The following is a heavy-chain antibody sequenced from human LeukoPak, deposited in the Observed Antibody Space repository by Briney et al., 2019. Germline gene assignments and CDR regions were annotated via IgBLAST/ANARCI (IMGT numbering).Heavy chain of an antibody. CDR1: GFTFSSYG. CDR2: ISYDGSNK. CDR3: TRPQSGSYFLADWYFDL. D-gene: IGHD1-26*01. Sequence: GGSLRLSCAASGFTFSSYGMHWVRQAPGKGLEWVAVISYDGSNKYYADSVKGRFTISRDNSKNTLYLQMNSLKTEDTAVYYCTRPQSGSYFLADWYFDLWGRGTLVTVSS. V-gene: IGHV3-30*03. J-gene: IGHJ2*01.